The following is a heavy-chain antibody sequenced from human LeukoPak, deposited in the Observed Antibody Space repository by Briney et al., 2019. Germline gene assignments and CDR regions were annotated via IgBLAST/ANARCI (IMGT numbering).Heavy chain of an antibody. Sequence: GGSLRLSCAASGFTFSSYAMHWVRQAPGKGLEYVSAISSNGGSTYYANSVKGRFTISRDNSKNTLYLQMGSLRAEDMAVYYCARVYDHAFDHWGQGTLVTVSS. CDR1: GFTFSSYA. CDR3: ARVYDHAFDH. CDR2: ISSNGGST. D-gene: IGHD3-3*01. J-gene: IGHJ4*02. V-gene: IGHV3-64*01.